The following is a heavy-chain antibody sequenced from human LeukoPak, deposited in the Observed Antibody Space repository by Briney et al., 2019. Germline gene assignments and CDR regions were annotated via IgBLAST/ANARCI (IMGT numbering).Heavy chain of an antibody. D-gene: IGHD3-3*01. CDR3: ARDKGVDYDFWSGYYNRFDY. Sequence: SETLSLTCTVSGGSISSYYWSWIRQPAGKGLEWIGRIYTSGSTNYNPSLKSRVTMSVDTSKNQFSLKLSSVTAADTAVYYCARDKGVDYDFWSGYYNRFDYWGQGTLVTVSS. CDR2: IYTSGST. J-gene: IGHJ4*02. V-gene: IGHV4-4*07. CDR1: GGSISSYY.